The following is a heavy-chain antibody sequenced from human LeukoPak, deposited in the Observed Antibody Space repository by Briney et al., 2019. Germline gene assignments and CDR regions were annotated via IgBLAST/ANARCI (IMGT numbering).Heavy chain of an antibody. CDR3: ARGFMVRGVSFDY. V-gene: IGHV3-53*01. J-gene: IGHJ4*02. Sequence: GGSLRLSCAASGFTVSSNYMSWVRQAPGKGLEWVSVIYSGGSTYYADSVKGRFTISRDNSKNTLYLQMNSLRAEDTAVYYCARGFMVRGVSFDYWGQGTLVTVSS. CDR2: IYSGGST. CDR1: GFTVSSNY. D-gene: IGHD3-10*01.